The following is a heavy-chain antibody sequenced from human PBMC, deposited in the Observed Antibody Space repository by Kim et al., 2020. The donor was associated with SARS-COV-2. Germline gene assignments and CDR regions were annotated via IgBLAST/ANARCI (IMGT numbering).Heavy chain of an antibody. J-gene: IGHJ6*02. CDR3: ARDSPIAAAGLPYYGMDV. Sequence: SETLSLTCTVSGGSISSGGYYWSWIRQHPGKGLEWIGYIYYSGSTYYNPSLKSRVTISVDTSKNQFSLKLSSVTAADTAVYYCARDSPIAAAGLPYYGMDVWGQGTTVTVSS. V-gene: IGHV4-31*03. CDR2: IYYSGST. CDR1: GGSISSGGYY. D-gene: IGHD6-13*01.